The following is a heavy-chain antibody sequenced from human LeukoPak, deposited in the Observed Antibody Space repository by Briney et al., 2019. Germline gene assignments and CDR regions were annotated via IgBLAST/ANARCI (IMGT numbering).Heavy chain of an antibody. D-gene: IGHD3-10*01. V-gene: IGHV4-4*07. CDR2: MSVTGTI. CDR3: ARDSFGVNAFSF. CDR1: GASISEHY. J-gene: IGHJ3*01. Sequence: SETLSLTCTVSGASISEHYWTWIRQSAGKGLEWIGRMSVTGTIDYNSSLKSRVTMSIDTSNNQFSLKLSSVTAADTAMYYCARDSFGVNAFSFWGQGTMVTVSS.